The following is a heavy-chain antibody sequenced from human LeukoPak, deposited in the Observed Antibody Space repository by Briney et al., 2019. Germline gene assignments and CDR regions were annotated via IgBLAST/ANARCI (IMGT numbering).Heavy chain of an antibody. V-gene: IGHV3-23*01. CDR3: AKDSVGYYGSGSHLSNYMDV. Sequence: QTGGSLRLSCAASGFTFSSYGMSWVRQAPGKGLEWVSAISGSGGSTYYADSVKGRFTISRDNSKNTLYLQMNSLRAEDTAVYYCAKDSVGYYGSGSHLSNYMDVWGKGTTVTISS. CDR1: GFTFSSYG. CDR2: ISGSGGST. J-gene: IGHJ6*03. D-gene: IGHD3-10*01.